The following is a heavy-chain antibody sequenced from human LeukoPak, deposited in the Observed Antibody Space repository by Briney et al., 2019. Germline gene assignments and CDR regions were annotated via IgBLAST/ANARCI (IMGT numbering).Heavy chain of an antibody. V-gene: IGHV1-2*02. CDR1: GYTFTGYY. CDR2: INPNSGGT. D-gene: IGHD3-10*01. J-gene: IGHJ6*03. CDR3: ARDPLWFGEGYMDV. Sequence: ASVKVSCKASGYTFTGYYMHWVRQAPGQGLEWMGWINPNSGGTNYAQKLQGRVTMTTDTSTSTAYMELRSLRSDDTAVYYCARDPLWFGEGYMDVWGKGTTVTVSS.